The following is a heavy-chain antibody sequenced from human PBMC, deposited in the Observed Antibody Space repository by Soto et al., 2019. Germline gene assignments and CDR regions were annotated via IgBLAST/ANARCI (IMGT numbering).Heavy chain of an antibody. J-gene: IGHJ5*02. D-gene: IGHD2-2*01. Sequence: PSETLSLTCTVSGGSISSYYWSWIRQPPGKGLEWIGYIYYSGSTNYNPSLKSRVTISVDTSKNQFSLKLSSVTAADTAVYYCARPRDCSSTSCYGALDPSGQGTLVTVSS. CDR3: ARPRDCSSTSCYGALDP. CDR1: GGSISSYY. CDR2: IYYSGST. V-gene: IGHV4-59*08.